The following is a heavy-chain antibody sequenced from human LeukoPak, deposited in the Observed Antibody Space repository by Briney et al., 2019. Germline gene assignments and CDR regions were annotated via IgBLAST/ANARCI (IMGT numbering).Heavy chain of an antibody. J-gene: IGHJ6*02. D-gene: IGHD3-3*01. CDR3: AKHVLRFLEWLYPNYYYGMDV. V-gene: IGHV3-7*01. Sequence: GGSLRLSCAASGFTFSSYWMSWVRQAPGKGLEWVANIKQDGSEKYYVDSVKGRFTISRDNAKNSLYLQMNSLRAEDTAVYYCAKHVLRFLEWLYPNYYYGMDVWGQGTTVTVSS. CDR1: GFTFSSYW. CDR2: IKQDGSEK.